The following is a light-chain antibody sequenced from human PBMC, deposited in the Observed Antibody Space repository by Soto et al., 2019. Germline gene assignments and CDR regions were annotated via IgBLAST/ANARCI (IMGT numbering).Light chain of an antibody. V-gene: IGKV3-20*01. CDR1: QSVSSSC. Sequence: EIVLTQSPGTLSLSPGERATLSCRASQSVSSSCLAWYQQKPGQAPRLLIYGASGRATGIPDRFSGSGSGTDFTLTISRLEPEDLAVYYCQQYGSSITFGQGTRLEIK. CDR3: QQYGSSIT. J-gene: IGKJ5*01. CDR2: GAS.